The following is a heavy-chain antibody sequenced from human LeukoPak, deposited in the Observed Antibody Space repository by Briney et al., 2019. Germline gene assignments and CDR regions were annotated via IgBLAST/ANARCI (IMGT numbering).Heavy chain of an antibody. CDR1: GFTFSNYG. V-gene: IGHV3-23*01. CDR2: ISGSGDST. CDR3: ARLGPASSGWPESFDY. Sequence: GGSLRLSCVASGFTFSNYGMSWVCQAPGKGLEWVSAISGSGDSTYYGDSVKGRFTISRDNSKNSLDLQMNSLRVEDTAVYYCARLGPASSGWPESFDYWGQGTLVTVSS. J-gene: IGHJ4*02. D-gene: IGHD6-19*01.